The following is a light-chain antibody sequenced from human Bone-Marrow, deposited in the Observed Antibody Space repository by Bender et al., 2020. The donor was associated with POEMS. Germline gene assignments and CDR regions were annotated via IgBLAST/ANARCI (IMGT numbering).Light chain of an antibody. J-gene: IGLJ3*02. Sequence: SYVLTQPPSVSVAPGQTATITCGGNKIGGKSVHWYQQKPGQAPVMVIYDDRDRPAGISERVSGSNSGNTATVTISGVEAGDEADYYCQVWDTSNDQWVFGGGTKLAVL. CDR1: KIGGKS. V-gene: IGLV3-21*02. CDR2: DDR. CDR3: QVWDTSNDQWV.